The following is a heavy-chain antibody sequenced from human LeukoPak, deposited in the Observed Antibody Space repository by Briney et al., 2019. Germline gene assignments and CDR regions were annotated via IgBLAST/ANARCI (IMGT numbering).Heavy chain of an antibody. CDR3: ARLRSSVVVAAKGPNWFDP. V-gene: IGHV4-39*01. CDR1: GGSISSSSYY. CDR2: IYYSGST. Sequence: SETLSLTCTVSGGSISSSSYYWGWIRQPPGKGLEWIGSIYYSGSTYYNPSLKSRVTISVDTSKNQFSLKLSSVTAADTAVYYCARLRSSVVVAAKGPNWFDPWGQGTLVTVSS. D-gene: IGHD2-15*01. J-gene: IGHJ5*02.